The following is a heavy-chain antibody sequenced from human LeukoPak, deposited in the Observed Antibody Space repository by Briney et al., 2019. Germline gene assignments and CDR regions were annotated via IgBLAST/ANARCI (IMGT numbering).Heavy chain of an antibody. D-gene: IGHD2-2*01. CDR3: ASGEYCSSTSCSPRIDAFDI. CDR2: IIPILGIA. CDR1: GGTFSSYA. J-gene: IGHJ3*02. V-gene: IGHV1-69*04. Sequence: ASVKVSCKASGGTFSSYAISWVRQAPGQGLEWMGRIIPILGIANYAQKFQGRVTITADKSTSTAYMELSSLRSEDTAVYYCASGEYCSSTSCSPRIDAFDIWGQGTMVTVSS.